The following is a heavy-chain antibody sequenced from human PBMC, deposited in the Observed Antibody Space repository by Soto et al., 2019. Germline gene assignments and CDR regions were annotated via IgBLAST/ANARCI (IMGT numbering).Heavy chain of an antibody. CDR2: ISPGGGST. J-gene: IGHJ4*02. Sequence: GGSLRLSSAASGFPFSTYAISWVRQAPGKGLEWVSAISPGGGSTNYADSVKGRFTICRDNSKNTLYVQMNSLKAEDTAVYYCAKSSAYFDRGYFDYWGQGTLVTVSS. CDR3: AKSSAYFDRGYFDY. CDR1: GFPFSTYA. V-gene: IGHV3-23*01. D-gene: IGHD3-22*01.